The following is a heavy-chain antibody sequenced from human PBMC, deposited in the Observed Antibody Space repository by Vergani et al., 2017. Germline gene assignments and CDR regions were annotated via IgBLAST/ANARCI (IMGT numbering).Heavy chain of an antibody. CDR1: GFSLSSSGVG. Sequence: ITLKESGPTLVKSTQTLTLTCTFSGFSLSSSGVGVGCIRQPPGKALEWLAIIYGNDVERYSPSLQARLTITKDTSKNQGVLTMTNMDPVDTATYYCAHRGGSSGWFDTWGQGTLVTVSS. V-gene: IGHV2-5*01. J-gene: IGHJ5*02. D-gene: IGHD3-10*01. CDR2: IYGNDVE. CDR3: AHRGGSSGWFDT.